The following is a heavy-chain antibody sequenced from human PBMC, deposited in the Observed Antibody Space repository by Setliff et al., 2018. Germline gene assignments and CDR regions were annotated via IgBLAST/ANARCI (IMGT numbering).Heavy chain of an antibody. CDR3: ARSPTRTTGSHYLGYYYYYMDF. Sequence: ASVKVSCKASGYIFNSYGIAWVRQAPGQGLEWMGWINPNAGNINYIQKFQGRVTMTRDTSISTAYMELRRLRYDDTAVYYCARSPTRTTGSHYLGYYYYYMDFWGKGTTVTVSS. V-gene: IGHV1-2*02. CDR1: GYIFNSYG. J-gene: IGHJ6*03. CDR2: INPNAGNI. D-gene: IGHD1-1*01.